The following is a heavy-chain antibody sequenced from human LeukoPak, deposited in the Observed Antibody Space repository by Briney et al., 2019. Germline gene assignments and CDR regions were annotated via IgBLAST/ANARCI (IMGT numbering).Heavy chain of an antibody. CDR2: VSSSGSYI. CDR1: GFTFSDYA. V-gene: IGHV3-21*01. Sequence: GGSLRLSCVASGFTFSDYAMNWVRQAPGKGLEWVSSVSSSGSYIFYADTDSVKGRFTISRDNAKNSLYLQMNSLRAEDTAVYYCAELGITMIGGVWGKGTTVTISS. D-gene: IGHD3-10*02. J-gene: IGHJ6*04. CDR3: AELGITMIGGV.